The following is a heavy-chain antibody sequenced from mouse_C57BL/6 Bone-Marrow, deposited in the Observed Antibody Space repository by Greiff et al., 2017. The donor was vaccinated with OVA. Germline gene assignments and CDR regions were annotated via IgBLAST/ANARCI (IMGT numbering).Heavy chain of an antibody. J-gene: IGHJ4*01. CDR1: GFSLTSYG. D-gene: IGHD2-4*01. CDR2: IWSGGSK. V-gene: IGHV2-2*01. CDR3: ARSRDYSAMDY. Sequence: QVQLQQSGPGLVQPSQSLSITCTVSGFSLTSYGVHWVRQSPGKGLEWLGVIWSGGSKDYNAAFIPSLSISKDYSKSQVFFKMNRLQAVDTAIYYCARSRDYSAMDYWGQGTSVTVSS.